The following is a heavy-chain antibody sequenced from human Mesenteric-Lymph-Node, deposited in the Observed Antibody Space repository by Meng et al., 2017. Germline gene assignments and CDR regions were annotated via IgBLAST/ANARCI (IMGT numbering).Heavy chain of an antibody. CDR2: ISSSGSTI. CDR3: ARVRIAAAGTGNDY. V-gene: IGHV3-11*04. D-gene: IGHD6-13*01. CDR1: GFTFSDYY. Sequence: GESLKISCAASGFTFSDYYMNWVRQAPGKGLEWVSYISSSGSTIYYADSVKGRFTISRDNAKNSLYLQMNSLRAEDTAVYYCARVRIAAAGTGNDYWGQGTLVTVSS. J-gene: IGHJ4*02.